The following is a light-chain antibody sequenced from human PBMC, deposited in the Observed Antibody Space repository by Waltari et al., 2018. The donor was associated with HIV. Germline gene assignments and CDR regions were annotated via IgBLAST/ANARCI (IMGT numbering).Light chain of an antibody. Sequence: SYELTHSPSVSVSPGQTASITCYGDQLGDKHACWYQQKPGQSPVLVIYEDSKRPSGIPERFSGSNSGNTATLTISGTQAMDEADYYCQAWDTTTVVFGGGTKLTVL. CDR2: EDS. CDR1: QLGDKH. J-gene: IGLJ2*01. V-gene: IGLV3-1*01. CDR3: QAWDTTTVV.